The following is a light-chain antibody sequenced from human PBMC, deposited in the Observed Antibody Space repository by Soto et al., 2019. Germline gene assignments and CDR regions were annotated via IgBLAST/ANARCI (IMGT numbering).Light chain of an antibody. Sequence: DIVMTQSPLSLPVTPGEPASISCRSSQSLLHSNGYNYLDWYLQKPGQSQQLLIYLGSNLASGVPDRFSGSGSGTDFTLKISRVEAEDVAVYYCMQALQTPCTFGGGTKVEIK. V-gene: IGKV2-28*01. CDR1: QSLLHSNGYNY. J-gene: IGKJ4*01. CDR2: LGS. CDR3: MQALQTPCT.